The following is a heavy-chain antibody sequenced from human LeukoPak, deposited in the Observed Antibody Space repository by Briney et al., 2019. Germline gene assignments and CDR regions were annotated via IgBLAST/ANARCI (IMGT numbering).Heavy chain of an antibody. CDR1: GYTFTSYD. CDR2: MNPNSGNT. Sequence: ASVTVSCTASGYTFTSYDINWVRQATGQGLEWMGWMNPNSGNTGYAQKFQGRVTMTRNTSISTAYMELSSLRAEDTAVYFCARESDSDSGYFQHWGQGTLVTVSS. CDR3: ARESDSDSGYFQH. D-gene: IGHD3-22*01. J-gene: IGHJ1*01. V-gene: IGHV1-8*01.